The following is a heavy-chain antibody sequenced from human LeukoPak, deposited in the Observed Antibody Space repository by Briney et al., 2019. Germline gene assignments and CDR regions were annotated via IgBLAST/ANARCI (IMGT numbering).Heavy chain of an antibody. CDR1: GFTFSSYA. V-gene: IGHV3-23*01. Sequence: GGSLRLSCAASGFTFSSYAMSWVRQAPGKGLEWVSAISGSGGSTYYADSVKGRFTISRDNSKNTLYLQMNSLRAEDTAVYYCAKRRNYYDSSGYEAYGGQGPLVTVSS. D-gene: IGHD3-22*01. CDR2: ISGSGGST. CDR3: AKRRNYYDSSGYEAY. J-gene: IGHJ4*02.